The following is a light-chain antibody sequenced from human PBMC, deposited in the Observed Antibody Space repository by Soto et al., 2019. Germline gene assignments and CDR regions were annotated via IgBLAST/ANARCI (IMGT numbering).Light chain of an antibody. V-gene: IGKV1-5*01. CDR1: QSISSW. J-gene: IGKJ3*01. Sequence: DIQMTQSPSTLSASVGDRVTITCRASQSISSWLAWYQQKPGKAPKLLINDASSLETGVPSRFSGSGSGTEFTLTISRLQPDDFATYYCQQYNSYQFTFGPGTKVDIK. CDR3: QQYNSYQFT. CDR2: DAS.